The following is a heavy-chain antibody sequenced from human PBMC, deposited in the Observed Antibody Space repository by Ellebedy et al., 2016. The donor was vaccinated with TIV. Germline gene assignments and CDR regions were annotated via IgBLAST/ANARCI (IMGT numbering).Heavy chain of an antibody. CDR3: VRTGRPWFDY. V-gene: IGHV3-11*06. Sequence: GESLKISCVASGFIFSDYYMSWIRQAPGKGLEWVSTISTSSSYTKCADSVKGRFTVSRDDAKNSLYLHMTSLKAEDTAVYYCVRTGRPWFDYWGQGTLVTVSS. CDR2: ISTSSSYT. J-gene: IGHJ4*02. D-gene: IGHD1-1*01. CDR1: GFIFSDYY.